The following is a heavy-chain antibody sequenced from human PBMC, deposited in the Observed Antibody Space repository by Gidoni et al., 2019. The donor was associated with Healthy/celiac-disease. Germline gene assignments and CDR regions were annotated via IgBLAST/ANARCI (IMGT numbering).Heavy chain of an antibody. CDR3: ANATPTGIRRITILGVAMDV. J-gene: IGHJ6*02. Sequence: EVQLVESGGGLVQPGRSLRLSCAASGFTLDEYGVQWVRQAPGKDLEWVSRIRSKSGSIGYADSVNGRFTISRDNAKNSLYLHMNSLRAEDTALYYCANATPTGIRRITILGVAMDVWGQGTTVTVSS. D-gene: IGHD3-3*01. CDR1: GFTLDEYG. V-gene: IGHV3-9*01. CDR2: IRSKSGSI.